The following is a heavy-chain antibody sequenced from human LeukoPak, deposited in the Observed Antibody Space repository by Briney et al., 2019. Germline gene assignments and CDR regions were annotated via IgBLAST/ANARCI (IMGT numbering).Heavy chain of an antibody. D-gene: IGHD1-26*01. Sequence: SETLSLTCTVSGGSISSYYWSWTRQPPGKGLEWIGYIYYSGSTNYNPSLKSRVTISVDTSKNQFSLKLSSVTAADTAVYYCARVSIVGVYSDVWGKGTTVTVSS. V-gene: IGHV4-59*01. CDR1: GGSISSYY. CDR2: IYYSGST. J-gene: IGHJ6*04. CDR3: ARVSIVGVYSDV.